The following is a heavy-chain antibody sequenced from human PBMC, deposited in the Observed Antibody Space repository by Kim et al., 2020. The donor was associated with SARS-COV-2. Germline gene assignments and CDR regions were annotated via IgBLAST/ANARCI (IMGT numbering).Heavy chain of an antibody. CDR3: ATSHTLFSGTYWPPFDY. V-gene: IGHV3-53*01. CDR1: GFGVSSNY. CDR2: IYDGDNT. J-gene: IGHJ4*02. Sequence: GGSLRLSCAPSGFGVSSNYMSWVRQAPGKGLEWVSLIYDGDNTYYADSVKGRFTISRDNFRNTLYLQMNNLRADDTAVYYCATSHTLFSGTYWPPFDYWGQGTLGTVSS. D-gene: IGHD1-26*01.